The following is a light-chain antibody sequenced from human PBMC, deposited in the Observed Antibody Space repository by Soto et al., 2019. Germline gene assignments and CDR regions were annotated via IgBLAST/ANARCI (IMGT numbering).Light chain of an antibody. CDR1: QGISNH. CDR3: QKFTSAPFT. J-gene: IGKJ4*01. CDR2: AAS. Sequence: DIQMTQSPSSLSAYVGDRFTITCRASQGISNHLAWYQQKPGKXPKXXIYAASILQSGVPSRFSGSGSGTNLTITISSLQPEDVEIYYCQKFTSAPFTFGGGTKVDIK. V-gene: IGKV1-27*01.